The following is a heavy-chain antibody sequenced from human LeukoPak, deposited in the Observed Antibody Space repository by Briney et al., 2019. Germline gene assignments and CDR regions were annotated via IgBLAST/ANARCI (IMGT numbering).Heavy chain of an antibody. V-gene: IGHV3-23*01. D-gene: IGHD3-3*01. CDR2: ISAGGTMT. CDR3: AKEAEGSYYDFWSADGAFDI. J-gene: IGHJ3*02. Sequence: GGSLRLSCAASGFTFSSYAMSWVRQAPEKGLEWVSAISAGGTMTYYADSVKGRFTISRDNSKNTLYLQMNSLRAEDTAVYYCAKEAEGSYYDFWSADGAFDIWGQGTMVTVSS. CDR1: GFTFSSYA.